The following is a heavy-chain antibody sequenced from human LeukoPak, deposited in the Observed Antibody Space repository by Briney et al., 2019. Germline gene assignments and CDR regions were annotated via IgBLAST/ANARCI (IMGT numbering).Heavy chain of an antibody. CDR2: INAGNGNT. D-gene: IGHD2-2*01. CDR1: GGTFSSYA. CDR3: ARGSTYCSSISCPMINCDY. J-gene: IGHJ4*02. V-gene: IGHV1-3*01. Sequence: ASVKVSCKASGGTFSSYAISWVRQAPGQRLEWMGWINAGNGNTKYSQKFQGRVTITRDTSASTAYMELSSLRFEDTAVYYCARGSTYCSSISCPMINCDYWGRGTLVTVSS.